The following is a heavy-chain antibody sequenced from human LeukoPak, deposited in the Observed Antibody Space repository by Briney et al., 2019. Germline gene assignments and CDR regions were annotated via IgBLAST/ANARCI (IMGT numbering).Heavy chain of an antibody. CDR1: GFTFSSYW. CDR3: AKDQGYSSAWYSRDGFDM. Sequence: GGSLRLSCVGSGFTFSSYWMSWVRQAPGKGLEWVSAISKSGDSTFYADSVKGRFTISRDNSQNTLYVQMNSLRAEDTAVYYCAKDQGYSSAWYSRDGFDMWGQGTMVTVSS. V-gene: IGHV3-23*01. J-gene: IGHJ3*02. CDR2: ISKSGDST. D-gene: IGHD6-19*01.